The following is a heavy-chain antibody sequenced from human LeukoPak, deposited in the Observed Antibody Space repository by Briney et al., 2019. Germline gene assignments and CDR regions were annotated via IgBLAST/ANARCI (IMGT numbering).Heavy chain of an antibody. Sequence: PGGSLRLSCAASGFTFSSNWMSWVRQAPGKGPEWVANIKQDGSEKYYVDSVKGRFTISRDNTKNSLHLQMNSLRAEDTAVYYCTRGSNWYIYWGQGTLVTVSS. J-gene: IGHJ4*02. D-gene: IGHD6-13*01. V-gene: IGHV3-7*01. CDR2: IKQDGSEK. CDR3: TRGSNWYIY. CDR1: GFTFSSNW.